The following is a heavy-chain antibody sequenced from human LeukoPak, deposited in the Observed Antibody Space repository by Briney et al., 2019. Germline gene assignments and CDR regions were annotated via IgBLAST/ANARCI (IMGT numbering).Heavy chain of an antibody. D-gene: IGHD3/OR15-3a*01. V-gene: IGHV4-39*01. CDR1: GGSISSSSYY. CDR2: IYYSGST. Sequence: SETLSLTCTVSGGSISSSSYYWGWIRQPPGKGLEWIGSIYYSGSTYYNPSLKSRVTISVDTSKNQFSLKLSSVTAADTAVYYCARRGLDTGDFDYWGQGTLVTVSS. CDR3: ARRGLDTGDFDY. J-gene: IGHJ4*02.